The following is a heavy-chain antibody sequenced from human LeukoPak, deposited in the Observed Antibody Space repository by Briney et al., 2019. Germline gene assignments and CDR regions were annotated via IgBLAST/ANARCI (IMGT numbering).Heavy chain of an antibody. CDR1: GFTFSSYG. V-gene: IGHV3-30*18. Sequence: GRSLRLSCAAYGFTFSSYGMHWVRQAPGKGLEWVAVISYDGSNKYYADSVKGRFTISRDNSKNTLYLQMNSLRAEDTAVYYCAKGQYCSGNSCSLLHFDYWGQGTLVTVSS. J-gene: IGHJ4*02. CDR3: AKGQYCSGNSCSLLHFDY. CDR2: ISYDGSNK. D-gene: IGHD2-2*01.